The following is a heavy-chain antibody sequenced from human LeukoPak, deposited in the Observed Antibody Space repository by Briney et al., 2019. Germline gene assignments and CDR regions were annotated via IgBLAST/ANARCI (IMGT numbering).Heavy chain of an antibody. Sequence: ASVKVSCKASGYTFTTYYLHWVRQAPGQGLEWMGLINPSGGSTTYAQKFQSRVTMTRDTSTSTVYMELSSLRSEDTAVYYCARIIAASATWDYWGQGTLVTVSS. CDR3: ARIIAASATWDY. J-gene: IGHJ4*02. CDR1: GYTFTTYY. V-gene: IGHV1-46*01. D-gene: IGHD6-13*01. CDR2: INPSGGST.